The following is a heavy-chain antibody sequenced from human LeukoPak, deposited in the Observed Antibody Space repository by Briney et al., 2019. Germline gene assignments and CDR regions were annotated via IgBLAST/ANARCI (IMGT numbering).Heavy chain of an antibody. CDR2: ISNSGST. CDR1: GGSISSYY. V-gene: IGHV4-59*01. Sequence: PSETLSLTCTVSGGSISSYYWSWIRQPPGKGLEWIGYISNSGSTNYNPSLKSRVTISVDTSKNQFSVKLSSVTAADTAVYYCASHWGFGSGRYDYWGQGTLVTVSS. D-gene: IGHD6-19*01. J-gene: IGHJ4*02. CDR3: ASHWGFGSGRYDY.